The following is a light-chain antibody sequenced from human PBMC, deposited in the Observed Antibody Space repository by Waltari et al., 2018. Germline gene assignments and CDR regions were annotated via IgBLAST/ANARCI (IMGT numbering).Light chain of an antibody. CDR3: LTYDSSLSGL. CDR1: SSNIGSYY. J-gene: IGLJ7*01. V-gene: IGLV1-40*01. CDR2: QVN. Sequence: QSVLTQPPSVSGAPGQRVTISCTGSSSNIGSYYVSWYQQLPGTTPKLLIYQVNKRPSGVSDRFSGSKSGTSASLTITGLQTEDEADYYCLTYDSSLSGLFGGGTRLTVL.